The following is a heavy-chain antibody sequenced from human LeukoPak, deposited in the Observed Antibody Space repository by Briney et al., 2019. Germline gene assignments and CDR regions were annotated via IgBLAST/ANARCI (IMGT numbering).Heavy chain of an antibody. CDR1: GGSISSSSYY. Sequence: SETLSLTCTVSGGSISSSSYYWGWIRQPPGKGLEWIGSIYYSGSTYYNPSLKSRVTISVDTSKNRFSLKLSSVTAADTAVYYCARQAPSEDSSGYYYFDYWGQGTLVTVSS. CDR2: IYYSGST. V-gene: IGHV4-39*01. CDR3: ARQAPSEDSSGYYYFDY. J-gene: IGHJ4*02. D-gene: IGHD3-22*01.